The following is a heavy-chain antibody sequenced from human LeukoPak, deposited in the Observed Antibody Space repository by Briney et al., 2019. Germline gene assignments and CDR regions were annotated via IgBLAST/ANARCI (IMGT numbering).Heavy chain of an antibody. V-gene: IGHV4-4*02. D-gene: IGHD6-19*01. J-gene: IGHJ4*02. CDR1: GGSISSSNW. CDR3: ARGPGSSGWYLPDY. Sequence: PSGTLSLTCAVSGGSISSSNWWSWVRQPPGKGLEWIGEIYHSGSTNYNPSLKSRVTISVDKSKDQFSLKLSSVTAADTAVYYCARGPGSSGWYLPDYWGQGTLVTVSS. CDR2: IYHSGST.